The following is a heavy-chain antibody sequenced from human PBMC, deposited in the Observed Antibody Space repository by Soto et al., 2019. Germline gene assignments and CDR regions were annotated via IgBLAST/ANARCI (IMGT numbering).Heavy chain of an antibody. V-gene: IGHV1-8*01. J-gene: IGHJ6*02. Sequence: QVQLVQSGAEVKKPGASVKVSCKASGYTFTSYDINWVRQATGQGLEWMGWMNPNSGNTGYAQKFQGRVTMTRNTTLTTAYIELSSLRSEDTAVYYCASETTTRGMDVWGQGTTVTVSS. CDR2: MNPNSGNT. CDR1: GYTFTSYD. D-gene: IGHD1-1*01. CDR3: ASETTTRGMDV.